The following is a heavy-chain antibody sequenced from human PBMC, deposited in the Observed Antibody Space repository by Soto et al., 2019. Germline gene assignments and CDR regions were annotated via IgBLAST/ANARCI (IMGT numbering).Heavy chain of an antibody. CDR3: AKDRGWSSADLDY. Sequence: QVQLVESGGGVVQPGRSLRLSCAASGFTFSSFGMHWVRQAPGKGLEWVALISYDGSNKYYADSVKGRFTISRDKSKNTLSLQMNSLRAEDTAVYSCAKDRGWSSADLDYWGQGTLVTVSS. V-gene: IGHV3-30*18. CDR1: GFTFSSFG. D-gene: IGHD6-19*01. CDR2: ISYDGSNK. J-gene: IGHJ4*02.